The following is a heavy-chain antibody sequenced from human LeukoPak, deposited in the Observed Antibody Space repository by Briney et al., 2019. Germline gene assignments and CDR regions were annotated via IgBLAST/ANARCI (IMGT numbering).Heavy chain of an antibody. CDR2: IYYSGST. V-gene: IGHV4-31*03. CDR3: ARDRAARPHFDY. J-gene: IGHJ4*02. CDR1: GCTISSDGYH. Sequence: PSETLSLTCTVSGCTISSDGYHWIWIRQHPGKGLVWIGYIYYSGSTYYNPSLKSRVTISVDTSKNQFSLKLSSVTAADTAVYYCARDRAARPHFDYWGQGTLVTVSS. D-gene: IGHD6-6*01.